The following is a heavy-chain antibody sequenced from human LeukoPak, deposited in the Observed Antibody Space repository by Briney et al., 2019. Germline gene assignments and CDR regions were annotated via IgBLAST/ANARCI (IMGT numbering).Heavy chain of an antibody. D-gene: IGHD2-15*01. V-gene: IGHV1-58*01. CDR1: GFTFTSSA. CDR2: IVVGSGNT. Sequence: ASVKVFCKASGFTFTSSAVQWVRQARGQRLEWIGWIVVGSGNTNYAQKFQERVTITRDMSTSTAYMELSSLRSEDTAVYYCAADGRYCSGGSCYEYNYWGQGTLVTVSS. CDR3: AADGRYCSGGSCYEYNY. J-gene: IGHJ4*02.